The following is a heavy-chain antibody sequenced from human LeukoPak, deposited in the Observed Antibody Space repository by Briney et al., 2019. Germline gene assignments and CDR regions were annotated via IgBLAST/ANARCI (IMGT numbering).Heavy chain of an antibody. D-gene: IGHD6-13*01. CDR3: ARTSHPHGCSCLFDY. V-gene: IGHV4-59*01. J-gene: IGHJ4*02. Sequence: SETLSLPCTVSGGSISSYYCSWIRQPPGKGLEWIGYIYFSGSTNYNPSLKSRITISVDTSRNQFSLQLSSVTAADTAVYYCARTSHPHGCSCLFDYWGQGTLVTVSS. CDR2: IYFSGST. CDR1: GGSISSYY.